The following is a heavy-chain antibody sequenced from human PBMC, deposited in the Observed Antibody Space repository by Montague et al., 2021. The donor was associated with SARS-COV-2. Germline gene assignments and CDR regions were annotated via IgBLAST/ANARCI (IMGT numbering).Heavy chain of an antibody. CDR2: IFYSGTT. V-gene: IGHV4-39*01. J-gene: IGHJ4*02. CDR1: GASISSSGNS. D-gene: IGHD3-16*02. CDR3: ARHVTFGGVVVALDY. Sequence: SETLSLTCTVSGASISSSGNSWGWIRQSPGKGLEWFGSIFYSGTTYFNPSLRSRIAISVDTSKNQFSLKVTSVTAADTAVYYCARHVTFGGVVVALDYWGQGHLVSVSS.